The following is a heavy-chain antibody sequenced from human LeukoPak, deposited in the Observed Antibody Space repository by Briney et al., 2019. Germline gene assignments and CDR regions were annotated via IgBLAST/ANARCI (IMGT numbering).Heavy chain of an antibody. V-gene: IGHV3-21*01. D-gene: IGHD3-22*01. CDR2: ISSSSSYI. CDR1: GFTSSSYS. CDR3: ARELEDSSGYFRDY. Sequence: GGSLRLSCAASGFTSSSYSMNWVRQAPGRGLEWVSSISSSSSYIYYADSVKGRFTISRDNAKNSLYLQMNSLRAEDTAVYYCARELEDSSGYFRDYWGQGTLVTVSS. J-gene: IGHJ4*02.